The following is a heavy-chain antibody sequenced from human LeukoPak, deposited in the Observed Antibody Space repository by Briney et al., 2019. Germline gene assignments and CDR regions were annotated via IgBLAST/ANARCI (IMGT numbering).Heavy chain of an antibody. V-gene: IGHV1-69*13. Sequence: SVKVSCKASGGTFSSYAISWVRQAPGQGLEWMGGIIPIFGTANYAQKFQGRVTITADESTSTAYMELSSPRSEDTAVYYCARDSQWELPYGFNYWGQGALVTVSS. D-gene: IGHD1-26*01. CDR3: ARDSQWELPYGFNY. CDR1: GGTFSSYA. J-gene: IGHJ4*02. CDR2: IIPIFGTA.